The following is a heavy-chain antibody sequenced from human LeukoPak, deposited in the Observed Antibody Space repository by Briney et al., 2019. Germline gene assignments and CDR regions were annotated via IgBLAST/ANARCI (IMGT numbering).Heavy chain of an antibody. CDR2: IRYDGSNK. CDR3: AKDALGSYSSCDY. J-gene: IGHJ4*02. D-gene: IGHD1-26*01. CDR1: GFTLSSYG. V-gene: IGHV3-30*02. Sequence: GGSLRLSCAASGFTLSSYGMHWVRQAPGKGLEWVAFIRYDGSNKYYADSVKGRFTISRDNSKNTLYLQMNSLRAEDTAVYYCAKDALGSYSSCDYWGQGTLVTVSS.